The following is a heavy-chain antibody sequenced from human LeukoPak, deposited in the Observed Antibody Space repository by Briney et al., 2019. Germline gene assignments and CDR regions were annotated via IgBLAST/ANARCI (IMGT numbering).Heavy chain of an antibody. Sequence: PSETLSLTCTVSGGSISSYYWSWIRQPPGKGLEWIGYIYYSGSTKYNPSLKSRVTISVDTSKNQFSLKLSSVTAADTAVYYCAKELDIVVVVALNWFDPWGQGTLVTVSS. CDR3: AKELDIVVVVALNWFDP. CDR2: IYYSGST. V-gene: IGHV4-59*12. J-gene: IGHJ5*02. D-gene: IGHD2-15*01. CDR1: GGSISSYY.